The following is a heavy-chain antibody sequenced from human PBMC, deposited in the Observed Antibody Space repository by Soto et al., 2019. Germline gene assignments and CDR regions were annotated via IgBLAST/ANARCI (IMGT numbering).Heavy chain of an antibody. V-gene: IGHV3-23*01. D-gene: IGHD3-3*01. CDR2: ISGSGDIT. J-gene: IGHJ5*02. Sequence: EVQLLESGGGLVQPGGSLRLSCAASGFTFSNYAMTWVRQAPGKGLEWVSIISGSGDITYYADYLKGRLTISRDNSKNRLYLQMNSLRAEDTAVYYCAKGGEESGYGRRMAHNGFDPWGQGTLVTVSS. CDR1: GFTFSNYA. CDR3: AKGGEESGYGRRMAHNGFDP.